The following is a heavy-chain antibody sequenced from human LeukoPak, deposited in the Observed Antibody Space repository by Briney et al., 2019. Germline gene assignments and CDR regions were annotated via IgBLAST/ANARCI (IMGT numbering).Heavy chain of an antibody. CDR1: GFTFSSYG. V-gene: IGHV3-30*02. D-gene: IGHD5-18*01. CDR2: IRYDGSNK. J-gene: IGHJ3*02. Sequence: GGSLRLSCAASGFTFSSYGMHWVRQAPGKGLEWVAFIRYDGSNKYYADSVKGRFTISRDNSKNTLYLQMNSLRAEDTAVYYCAKGGLTAMTPKGAFDIWGQGTMVTVSS. CDR3: AKGGLTAMTPKGAFDI.